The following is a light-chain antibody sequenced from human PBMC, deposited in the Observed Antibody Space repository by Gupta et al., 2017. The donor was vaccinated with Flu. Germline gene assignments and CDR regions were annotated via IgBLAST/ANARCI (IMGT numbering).Light chain of an antibody. CDR3: SSYTSSRTLV. V-gene: IGLV2-14*01. J-gene: IGLJ1*01. CDR1: NSDVGGYNY. Sequence: SITISCTGTNSDVGGYNYVSWYQQHPGKAPKLMICEVNDRPSGVSNRFSGSKSGDTASLTISGLQADDEADYYCSSYTSSRTLVFGTGTKVTVL. CDR2: EVN.